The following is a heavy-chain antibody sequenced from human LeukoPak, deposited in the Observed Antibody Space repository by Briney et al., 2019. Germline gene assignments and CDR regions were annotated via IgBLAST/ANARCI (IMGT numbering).Heavy chain of an antibody. V-gene: IGHV1-24*01. D-gene: IGHD3-3*01. Sequence: GASVKVSCKVSGYTLTELSMHWVRQAPGKGLEWMGGFDPEDGETIYAQKFQGRVTMTEDTSTDTAYMELSSLRPEDTAVYYCATAITIFGVVPPDYWGQGTLVTVSS. CDR2: FDPEDGET. CDR3: ATAITIFGVVPPDY. J-gene: IGHJ4*02. CDR1: GYTLTELS.